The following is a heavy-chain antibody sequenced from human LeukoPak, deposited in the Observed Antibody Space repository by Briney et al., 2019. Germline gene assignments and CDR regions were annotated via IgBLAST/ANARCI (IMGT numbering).Heavy chain of an antibody. J-gene: IGHJ4*02. CDR2: ISSSSSYI. CDR3: ARGARYFDWLLAD. CDR1: GFTFSSYS. Sequence: GGSLRLSCAASGFTFSSYSMNWVRQAPGKGLEWVSSISSSSSYIYYADSVKGRFTVSRDNAKNSLYLQMNSLRAEDTAVYYCARGARYFDWLLADWGQGTLVTVSS. D-gene: IGHD3-9*01. V-gene: IGHV3-21*01.